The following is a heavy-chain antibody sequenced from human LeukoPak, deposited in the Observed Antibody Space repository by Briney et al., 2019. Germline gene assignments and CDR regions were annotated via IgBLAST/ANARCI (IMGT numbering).Heavy chain of an antibody. CDR1: GYSISSGYY. Sequence: SETLSLTCAVSGYSISSGYYWGWIRQPPGEGLEWIGSIYHSGSTYYNPSLKSRVTISVDTSKNQFSLKLSSVTAADTAVCYCARWAGNSYYDFWSGYYLDYWGQGTLVTVSS. CDR2: IYHSGST. D-gene: IGHD3-3*01. CDR3: ARWAGNSYYDFWSGYYLDY. V-gene: IGHV4-38-2*01. J-gene: IGHJ4*02.